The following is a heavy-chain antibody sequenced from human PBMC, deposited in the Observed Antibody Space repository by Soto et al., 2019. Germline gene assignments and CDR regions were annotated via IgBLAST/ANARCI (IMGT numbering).Heavy chain of an antibody. Sequence: PSETLSLTCNVSGGSMSNYYWTWVRQFPEKGLEWIGYMYYNGNINYNPSLKSRVTISIDTSKNQFSLTLKSVTAADTAVYYCASGGNWCDPWGQAVRVTVYS. V-gene: IGHV4-59*01. CDR2: MYYNGNI. J-gene: IGHJ5*02. CDR3: ASGGNWCDP. D-gene: IGHD3-16*01. CDR1: GGSMSNYY.